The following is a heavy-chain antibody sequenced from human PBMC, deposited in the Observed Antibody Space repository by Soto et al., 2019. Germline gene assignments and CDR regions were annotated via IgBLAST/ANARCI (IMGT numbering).Heavy chain of an antibody. V-gene: IGHV2-5*01. Sequence: QITLKESGPTLVKPTQTLTLTCTFPGFSLSTSGDGVGWIRQPPGKALEWLALIYWNDEKHYSPSLKSRHKSTKDNSKNQVDLTMTNLDPVDNTTDYFAQRVYRAGGRIFDSWGQGTLVTGSS. CDR3: AQRVYRAGGRIFDS. CDR1: GFSLSTSGDG. J-gene: IGHJ4*02. CDR2: IYWNDEK. D-gene: IGHD3-16*01.